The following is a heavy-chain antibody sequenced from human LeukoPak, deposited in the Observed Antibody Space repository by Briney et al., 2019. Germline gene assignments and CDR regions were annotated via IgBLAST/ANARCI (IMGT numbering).Heavy chain of an antibody. CDR2: IYTGGNT. CDR1: GGSINSYY. Sequence: SETLSLTCTVSGGSINSYYWSYIRQPAGKGLDWIGRIYTGGNTNYNPSLKSRVTMSVDASKNQFSLKLSSVTAADTAVYYCAREAGGGWDYFDYWGQGTLVTVSS. J-gene: IGHJ4*02. D-gene: IGHD3-10*01. V-gene: IGHV4-4*07. CDR3: AREAGGGWDYFDY.